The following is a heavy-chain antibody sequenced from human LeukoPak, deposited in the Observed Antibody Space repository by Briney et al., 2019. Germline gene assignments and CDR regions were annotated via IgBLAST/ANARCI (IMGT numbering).Heavy chain of an antibody. J-gene: IGHJ4*02. D-gene: IGHD3-10*01. CDR1: GFTFSSYG. CDR3: AKDRYYYGSGSYYTPDY. V-gene: IGHV3-23*01. Sequence: GGSLRLSCAASGFTFSSYGMSWVRQAPGKGLEWVSAISGSGGSTYYADSVKGRFTISRDNSKNTLYLQMNSLRAEDTAVYYCAKDRYYYGSGSYYTPDYWGQGTLVTVSS. CDR2: ISGSGGST.